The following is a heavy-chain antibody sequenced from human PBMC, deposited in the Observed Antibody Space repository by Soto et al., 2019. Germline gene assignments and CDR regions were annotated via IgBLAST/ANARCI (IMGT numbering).Heavy chain of an antibody. D-gene: IGHD4-4*01. Sequence: GGSLRLSCAASGFTFSDYYMSWIRQAPGKGLEWVSYISSSGSTIYYADSVKGRFTISRDNAKNSLYLQMNSLRAEDTAVYYCASKDYSNYAFDYWGQGTLVTVSS. CDR2: ISSSGSTI. CDR3: ASKDYSNYAFDY. CDR1: GFTFSDYY. J-gene: IGHJ4*02. V-gene: IGHV3-11*01.